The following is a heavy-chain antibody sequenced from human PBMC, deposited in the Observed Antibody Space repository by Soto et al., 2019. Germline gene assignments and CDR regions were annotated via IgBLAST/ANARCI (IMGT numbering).Heavy chain of an antibody. Sequence: QVQLVQSGAEVKKPGSSVKVSCKASGGTFSSYTISWVRQAPGQGLEWMGRIIPILGIANYAQKFQGRVTITADKSTSTAYMELSSLRSEDTAVYYCAQNRITMVRGVIPGYYYGMDVWGQGTTVTVSS. CDR3: AQNRITMVRGVIPGYYYGMDV. V-gene: IGHV1-69*02. CDR2: IIPILGIA. J-gene: IGHJ6*02. D-gene: IGHD3-10*01. CDR1: GGTFSSYT.